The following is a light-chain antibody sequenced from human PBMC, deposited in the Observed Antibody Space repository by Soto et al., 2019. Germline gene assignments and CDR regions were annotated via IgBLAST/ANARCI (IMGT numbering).Light chain of an antibody. CDR1: TSNIGTFY. Sequence: QSALTQPPSASSTPGQMVTISCSGSTSNIGTFYVYWYQHLPGTAPKLLIYLGDQRASGVSDRFSGSKSGTSASLAINGLRSDDEADYYCAAWDDNLNAYVFGSGTKVTAL. V-gene: IGLV1-47*02. CDR2: LGD. CDR3: AAWDDNLNAYV. J-gene: IGLJ1*01.